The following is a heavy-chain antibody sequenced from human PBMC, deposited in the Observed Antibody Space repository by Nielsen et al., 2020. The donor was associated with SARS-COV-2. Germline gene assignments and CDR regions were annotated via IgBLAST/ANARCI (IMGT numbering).Heavy chain of an antibody. J-gene: IGHJ4*02. D-gene: IGHD3-16*01. V-gene: IGHV1-2*06. CDR3: ARDLGGVFDY. CDR1: GFAFTSYF. Sequence: ASVKVSCKASGFAFTSYFMHWVRQAPGQGLEWMGRINPNSAGTNYAQRFKGRVTLTTDTSISTAYMDLSRLRSDDTAVYYCARDLGGVFDYWGQGTLVTVSS. CDR2: INPNSAGT.